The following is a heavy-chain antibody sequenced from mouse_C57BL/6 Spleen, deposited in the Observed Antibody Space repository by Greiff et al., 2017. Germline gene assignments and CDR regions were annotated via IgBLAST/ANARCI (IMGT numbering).Heavy chain of an antibody. J-gene: IGHJ4*01. Sequence: VKLMESGPGLVAPSQSLSITCTVSGFSLTSYAISWVRQPPGKGLEWLGVIWTGGDTNYNSALKSRLSISKDNSKSQVFLKMNSLQTDDTARYYCARNWEGMDYWGQGTSVTVSS. V-gene: IGHV2-9-1*01. CDR3: ARNWEGMDY. CDR1: GFSLTSYA. D-gene: IGHD4-1*01. CDR2: IWTGGDT.